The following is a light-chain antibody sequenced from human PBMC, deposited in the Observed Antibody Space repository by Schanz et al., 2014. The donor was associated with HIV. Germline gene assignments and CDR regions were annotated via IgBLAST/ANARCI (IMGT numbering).Light chain of an antibody. Sequence: EVILTQSPATLSLSPGERATLSCRASQSVGTFFGWYRQIPGQSPSLLIYDASKRATGVPARFSGSGSGTDFTLTISSLQPDDAAFYYCQEYDIAPRTFGQGTKVEIK. CDR2: DAS. CDR3: QEYDIAPRT. V-gene: IGKV3-11*01. CDR1: QSVGTF. J-gene: IGKJ1*01.